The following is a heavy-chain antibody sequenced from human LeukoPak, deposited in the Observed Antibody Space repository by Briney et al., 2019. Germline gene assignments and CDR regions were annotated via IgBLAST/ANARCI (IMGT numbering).Heavy chain of an antibody. CDR2: FVAIDGET. CDR3: ATGGKGAGLLWFREGPI. Sequence: GSLKVSCKVSGYTLTELSMHWVRQAPGKGLEWMGGFVAIDGETIYAQRFQSRVTMTEDTSTDTAYMELSSLRSEDTAVYYCATGGKGAGLLWFREGPIWGQGTMVTVSS. D-gene: IGHD3-10*01. CDR1: GYTLTELS. V-gene: IGHV1-24*01. J-gene: IGHJ3*02.